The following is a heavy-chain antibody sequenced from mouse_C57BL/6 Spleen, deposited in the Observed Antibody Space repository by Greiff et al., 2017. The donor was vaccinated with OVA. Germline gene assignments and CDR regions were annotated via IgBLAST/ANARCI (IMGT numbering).Heavy chain of an antibody. CDR3: ARSYSNEGNAMDY. CDR1: GYTFTSYW. Sequence: QVQLQQPGAELVKPEASVKMSCKASGYTFTSYWITWVKQRPGQGLEWIGDIYPGSGSTNYNEKFKSKATLTVDTSSSTAYMQLSSLTSEDSAVYYCARSYSNEGNAMDYWGQGTSVTVSS. J-gene: IGHJ4*01. D-gene: IGHD2-5*01. CDR2: IYPGSGST. V-gene: IGHV1-55*01.